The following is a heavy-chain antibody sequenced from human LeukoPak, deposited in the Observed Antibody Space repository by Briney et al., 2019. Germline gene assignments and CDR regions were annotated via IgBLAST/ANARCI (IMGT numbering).Heavy chain of an antibody. Sequence: GGSLRLSCAASGFTFSSYEMNWVRQAPGKGLEWVAYISSSGSTIYYTDSVEGRFIISRDNAKNSLYLQMHSLRVEDTAVYYCARGRRSSSWHTYYFEYWGQGTLVTVPS. CDR1: GFTFSSYE. V-gene: IGHV3-48*03. J-gene: IGHJ4*02. CDR3: ARGRRSSSWHTYYFEY. D-gene: IGHD2-2*02. CDR2: ISSSGSTI.